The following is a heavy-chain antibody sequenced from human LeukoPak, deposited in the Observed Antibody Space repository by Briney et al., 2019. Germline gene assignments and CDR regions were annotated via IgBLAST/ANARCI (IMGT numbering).Heavy chain of an antibody. D-gene: IGHD3-9*01. CDR2: ISSSSSTI. V-gene: IGHV3-48*03. CDR1: GFTFSSYE. J-gene: IGHJ3*02. Sequence: PGGSLRLSCAASGFTFSSYEMNWVRQAPGKGLEWVSYISSSSSTIYYADSVKGRFTISRDNAKNSLYLQMNSLRAEDTAVYYCARGMELRYFDWPHDDAFDIWGQGTMVSVSS. CDR3: ARGMELRYFDWPHDDAFDI.